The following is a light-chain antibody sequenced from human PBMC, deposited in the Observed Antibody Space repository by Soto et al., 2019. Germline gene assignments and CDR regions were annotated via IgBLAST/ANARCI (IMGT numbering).Light chain of an antibody. Sequence: QSVLTQPPSASGTPGQRVTISCSGSSSNIGSNTVNRYQQLPGTAPKLLIYNNNQRPSRVPDRFSGSKSGTSASLAISGLQSEDEADYYCAAWDDSLNGLVFGTGTKLTVL. CDR1: SSNIGSNT. CDR3: AAWDDSLNGLV. CDR2: NNN. V-gene: IGLV1-44*01. J-gene: IGLJ1*01.